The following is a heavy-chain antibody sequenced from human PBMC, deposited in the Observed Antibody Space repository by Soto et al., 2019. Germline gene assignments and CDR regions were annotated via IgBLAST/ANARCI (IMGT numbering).Heavy chain of an antibody. V-gene: IGHV3-30-3*01. CDR1: GFTFGNYG. CDR3: ARARDYLAGDFDY. Sequence: GWSLILSSTASGFTFGNYGMHWGRQAPGKGLKWVGVISYDGSNKYYADSVKGRFTISRDNAKNTLYLQMNSLRAEDTAVYYCARARDYLAGDFDYWGQGTLVTVSS. CDR2: ISYDGSNK. J-gene: IGHJ4*02. D-gene: IGHD2-21*01.